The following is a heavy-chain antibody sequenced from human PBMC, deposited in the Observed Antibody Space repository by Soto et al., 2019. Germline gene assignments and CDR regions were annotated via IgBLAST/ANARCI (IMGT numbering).Heavy chain of an antibody. V-gene: IGHV3-7*01. CDR2: IKQDAIER. Sequence: GGSLRLSCAGSGFTFSNYWMGWVRQAPGGGLEWVANIKQDAIERFYGDSVKGGFTMSRVNAKKSLYLQMNSLGADDTAVYYCARENYFDNWGQGTLVTVSS. J-gene: IGHJ4*02. CDR1: GFTFSNYW. CDR3: ARENYFDN.